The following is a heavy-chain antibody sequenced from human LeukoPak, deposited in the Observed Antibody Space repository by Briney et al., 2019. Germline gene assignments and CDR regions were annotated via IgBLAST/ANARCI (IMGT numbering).Heavy chain of an antibody. CDR2: IKQDGSEK. D-gene: IGHD1-1*01. V-gene: IGHV3-7*01. Sequence: GGSLRLSCAASGFTLSSSWMMSWVRQAPGKGLEWVANIKQDGSEKFYVGSVKGRFTIPRDNAKNSLHLQMNSLRDEDTAMYYCARPLGNGRFDLWGRGTLVTVSS. CDR1: GFTLSSSW. J-gene: IGHJ5*02. CDR3: ARPLGNGRFDL.